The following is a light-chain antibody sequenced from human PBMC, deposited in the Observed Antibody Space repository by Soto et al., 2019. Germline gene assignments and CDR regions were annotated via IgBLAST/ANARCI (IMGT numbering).Light chain of an antibody. CDR2: EVS. J-gene: IGLJ2*01. Sequence: QSALTQPPSASGSPGQSVTISCTGTSSDVGGYNHVSWYQQHPGKVPKLVIYEVSKRPSGVPDRFSGSKSGNTASLTVSGLQAEYEADYYRSSSAGSNVVFGGGTVIFGGGTKLTVL. CDR1: SSDVGGYNH. V-gene: IGLV2-8*01. CDR3: SSSAGSNVVFGGGTVI.